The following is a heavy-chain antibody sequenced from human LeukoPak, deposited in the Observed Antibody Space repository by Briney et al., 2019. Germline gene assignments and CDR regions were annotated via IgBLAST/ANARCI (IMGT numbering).Heavy chain of an antibody. D-gene: IGHD3-10*01. Sequence: NPGGSLRLSCAASGFTFSSYAMSWVRQAPGKGLEWVSSISSSSSYIYYADSVKGRFTISRDNAKNSLYLQMNSLRAEDTAVYYCAREHGSGSYFDYWGQGTLVTVSS. CDR2: ISSSSSYI. CDR1: GFTFSSYA. V-gene: IGHV3-21*01. CDR3: AREHGSGSYFDY. J-gene: IGHJ4*02.